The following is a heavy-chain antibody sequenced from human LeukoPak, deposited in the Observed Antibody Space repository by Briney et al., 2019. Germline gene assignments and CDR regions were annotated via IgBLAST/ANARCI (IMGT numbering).Heavy chain of an antibody. CDR2: ISSSSSTI. J-gene: IGHJ4*02. Sequence: GGSLRLSCAAYGFTFSSYSMSWVRQAPGKGLEWVSYISSSSSTIYYADSAKGRFTISRDNAKNSLYLQMNSLRAEDTAVYYCARVGTVAGTERDFDYWGQGTLVTVSS. D-gene: IGHD6-19*01. CDR3: ARVGTVAGTERDFDY. CDR1: GFTFSSYS. V-gene: IGHV3-48*01.